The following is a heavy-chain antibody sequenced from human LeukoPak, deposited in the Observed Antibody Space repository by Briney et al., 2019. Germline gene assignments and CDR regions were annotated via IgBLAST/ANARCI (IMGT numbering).Heavy chain of an antibody. Sequence: GRSLRLSCAASGFTFSSYGMHWVRQAPGKGLEWEAVISYDGSNKYYADSVKGRFTISRDNSKNTLYLQMNSLRAEDTAVYYCAKDGRVRLLWFGELLSYFDYWGQGTLVTVSS. CDR1: GFTFSSYG. CDR3: AKDGRVRLLWFGELLSYFDY. D-gene: IGHD3-10*01. CDR2: ISYDGSNK. J-gene: IGHJ4*02. V-gene: IGHV3-30*18.